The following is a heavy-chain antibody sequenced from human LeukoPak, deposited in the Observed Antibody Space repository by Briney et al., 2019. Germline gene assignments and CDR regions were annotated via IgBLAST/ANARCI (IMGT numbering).Heavy chain of an antibody. CDR1: GFTFRTYA. Sequence: GGSLRLSCAASGFTFRTYAMSWVRQAPGKGLEWVSGISDSGDGTYYAESVKGRFTISRDNSKNTVFLQMNSLRADDTAKYYCAKDTAPGSWQTPSDFWGQGTLVTVSS. D-gene: IGHD6-13*01. J-gene: IGHJ4*02. CDR3: AKDTAPGSWQTPSDF. CDR2: ISDSGDGT. V-gene: IGHV3-23*01.